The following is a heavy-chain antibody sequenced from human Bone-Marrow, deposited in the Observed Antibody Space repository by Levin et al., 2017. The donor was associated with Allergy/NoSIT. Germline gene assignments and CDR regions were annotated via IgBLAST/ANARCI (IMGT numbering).Heavy chain of an antibody. CDR3: ASVTPPIAAAAYGVPNYYYYGMDV. V-gene: IGHV1-2*02. Sequence: ASVKVSCKASGYTFTGYYMHWVRQAPGQGLEWMGWINPNSGGTNYAQKFQGRVTMTRDTSISTAYMELSRLRSDDTAVYYCASVTPPIAAAAYGVPNYYYYGMDVWGQGTTVTVSS. J-gene: IGHJ6*02. CDR2: INPNSGGT. D-gene: IGHD6-13*01. CDR1: GYTFTGYY.